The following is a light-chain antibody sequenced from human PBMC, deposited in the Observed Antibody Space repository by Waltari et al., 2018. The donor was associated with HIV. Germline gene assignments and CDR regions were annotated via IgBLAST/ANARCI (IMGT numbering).Light chain of an antibody. Sequence: DVQMTQSPSSLSASVGDRVTITCRTSAYINMYLNWYQQRPGEAPNLLIYGSSTLQSGVPSRFSGSGSGTEFVLTISGLRPEDAATYYCQQTYGMPRTFGGGTTVEI. J-gene: IGKJ4*01. CDR3: QQTYGMPRT. CDR1: AYINMY. CDR2: GSS. V-gene: IGKV1-39*01.